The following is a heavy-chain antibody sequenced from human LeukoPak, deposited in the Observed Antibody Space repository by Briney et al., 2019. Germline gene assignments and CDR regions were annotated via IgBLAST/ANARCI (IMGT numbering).Heavy chain of an antibody. CDR2: IKQDGSEK. J-gene: IGHJ4*02. V-gene: IGHV3-7*01. Sequence: PGGSLRLSCAASGFTFSSYWMSWVGQAPGKGLEWVSNIKQDGSEKYYVDSVKGRFTISRDNAKNSLYLQMNSLRAEDTAVYYCARGAAVLVPAARKYFDYWGQGTLVTVSS. CDR1: GFTFSSYW. D-gene: IGHD2-2*01. CDR3: ARGAAVLVPAARKYFDY.